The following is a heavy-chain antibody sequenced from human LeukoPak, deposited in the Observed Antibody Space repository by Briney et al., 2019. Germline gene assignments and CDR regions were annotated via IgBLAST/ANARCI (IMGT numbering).Heavy chain of an antibody. V-gene: IGHV1-46*01. CDR3: ARAFYGLGAD. CDR1: GVTFTSYY. J-gene: IGHJ4*02. CDR2: INPSDGNT. Sequence: ASVKVSCKSSGVTFTSYYIHWVRQAPGQGLEWMGLINPSDGNTRYAQKFQDRVTMTRDTSTSTVYMDLSSLRSEDTAVYYCARAFYGLGADWGQGTLVTVSS. D-gene: IGHD4-17*01.